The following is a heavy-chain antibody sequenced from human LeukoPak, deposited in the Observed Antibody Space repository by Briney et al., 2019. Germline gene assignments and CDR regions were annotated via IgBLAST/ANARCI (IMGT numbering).Heavy chain of an antibody. CDR3: ASRGDTSGYYYCDY. V-gene: IGHV3-11*03. D-gene: IGHD3-22*01. Sequence: GGSLRLSCAASGFTFSDYYMTWIRQAPGKGLEWVSYISGGSSYTNYADSVKGRFTISRDNAKNSLYLQMNSLRAEDTAVYYCASRGDTSGYYYCDYWGQGTLVTVSS. CDR1: GFTFSDYY. CDR2: ISGGSSYT. J-gene: IGHJ4*02.